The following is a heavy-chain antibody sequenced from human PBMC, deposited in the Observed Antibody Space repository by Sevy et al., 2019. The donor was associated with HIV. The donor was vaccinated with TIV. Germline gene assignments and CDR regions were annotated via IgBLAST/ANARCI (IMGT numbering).Heavy chain of an antibody. CDR2: IHSDDTT. CDR1: GFTVNSNY. D-gene: IGHD5-18*01. CDR3: ARGKSGYRYALNY. V-gene: IGHV3-66*01. Sequence: GGSLRLSCAASGFTVNSNYMTWVRQAPGKGLEGVSVIHSDDTTYHVDSVKDRFTISRDNFKNTLYLHMSSLRAEDTAVYYCARGKSGYRYALNYWGQGTLVTVSS. J-gene: IGHJ4*02.